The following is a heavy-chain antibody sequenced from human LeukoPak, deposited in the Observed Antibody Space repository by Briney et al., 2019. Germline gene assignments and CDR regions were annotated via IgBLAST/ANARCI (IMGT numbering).Heavy chain of an antibody. CDR2: IYYSGST. Sequence: SETLSLTCTVSGGPISSSSYYWGWIRQPPGKGLEWIGSIYYSGSTYYNPSLKSRVTISVDTSKNQFSLKLSSVTAADTAVYYCARLEYCSSTSCPNNWFDPWGQGTLVTVSS. J-gene: IGHJ5*02. CDR1: GGPISSSSYY. V-gene: IGHV4-39*01. CDR3: ARLEYCSSTSCPNNWFDP. D-gene: IGHD2-2*01.